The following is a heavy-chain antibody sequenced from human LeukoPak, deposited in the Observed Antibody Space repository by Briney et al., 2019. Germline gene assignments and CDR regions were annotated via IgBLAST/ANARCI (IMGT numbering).Heavy chain of an antibody. Sequence: GESLKISCKGSGYSFTSYWIGWVRQMPGRGLEWMGIIYPGDSDTRYSPSFQGQVTISADKSISTAYLQWSSLKASDTAMYYCARTPYYYDSSGYPRLGAFDIWGQGTMVTVSS. D-gene: IGHD3-22*01. CDR2: IYPGDSDT. J-gene: IGHJ3*02. CDR1: GYSFTSYW. V-gene: IGHV5-51*01. CDR3: ARTPYYYDSSGYPRLGAFDI.